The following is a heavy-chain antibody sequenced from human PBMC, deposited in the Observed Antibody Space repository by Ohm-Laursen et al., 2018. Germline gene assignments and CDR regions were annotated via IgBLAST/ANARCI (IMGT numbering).Heavy chain of an antibody. J-gene: IGHJ4*02. Sequence: SLRLSCAASGFTFSSYSMNWVRQAPGKGLEWLSSISSGSTTMYNADSVKGRFTISRDNAKNSLYLQMNSLRAEDTAVYYCARDCTNGVCPEYWGQGTQVTVSS. CDR1: GFTFSSYS. CDR3: ARDCTNGVCPEY. CDR2: ISSGSTTM. D-gene: IGHD2-8*01. V-gene: IGHV3-48*01.